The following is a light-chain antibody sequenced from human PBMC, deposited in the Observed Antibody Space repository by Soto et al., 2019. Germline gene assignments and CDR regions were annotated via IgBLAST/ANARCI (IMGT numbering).Light chain of an antibody. CDR3: QQYKSFSLT. V-gene: IGKV1-5*03. CDR1: QSISNW. J-gene: IGKJ4*01. Sequence: DIQMTQSPSTLSASVGDRVTITCRASQSISNWLAWYQQKPGKAPKLLIYKTSNLDSGVPSRFSGSGSGTEFSLTISSLQPDDFATYYCQQYKSFSLTFGGGTRVGVK. CDR2: KTS.